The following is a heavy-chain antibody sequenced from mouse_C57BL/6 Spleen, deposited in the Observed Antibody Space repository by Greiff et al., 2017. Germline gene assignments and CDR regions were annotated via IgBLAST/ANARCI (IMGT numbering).Heavy chain of an antibody. D-gene: IGHD2-3*01. J-gene: IGHJ4*01. CDR2: ISSGSSTL. CDR1: GFTFSDYG. CDR3: ARGWLPVAMDY. Sequence: EVMLVESGGGLVKPGGSLKLSCAASGFTFSDYGMHWVRQAPEKGLEWVAYISSGSSTLYYADTVKGRFTISRDNAKNTLSLQMTSLRSEDTDEYYGARGWLPVAMDYWGQGTSVTVSS. V-gene: IGHV5-17*01.